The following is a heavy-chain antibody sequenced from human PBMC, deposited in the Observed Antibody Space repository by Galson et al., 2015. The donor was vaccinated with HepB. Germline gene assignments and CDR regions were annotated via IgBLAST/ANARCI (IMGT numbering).Heavy chain of an antibody. V-gene: IGHV1-69*04. CDR1: GYTFTSYG. CDR3: AVENNYDYGMDV. J-gene: IGHJ6*02. D-gene: IGHD1/OR15-1a*01. Sequence: SVKVSCKASGYTFTSYGISWVRQAPGQGLEWMGRINPLIDIANYAQRFQVRVTITADTSTNTGYMELSSLRSDDTAVYYCAVENNYDYGMDVWGQGTMVIVSS. CDR2: INPLIDIA.